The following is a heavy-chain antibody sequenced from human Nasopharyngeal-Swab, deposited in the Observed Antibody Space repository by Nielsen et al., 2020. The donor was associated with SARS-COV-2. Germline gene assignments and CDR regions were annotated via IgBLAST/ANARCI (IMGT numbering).Heavy chain of an antibody. Sequence: ASVKVSCKASGYTFTSYDINWVRQATGQGLEWMGWMNPNSGITGYAQKFQGRVTITRNTSVSTAYMELSSLRSEDTAVYYCAVPRGSGWYYRSLSFDYWGQGTLVTVSS. J-gene: IGHJ4*02. CDR1: GYTFTSYD. CDR3: AVPRGSGWYYRSLSFDY. CDR2: MNPNSGIT. V-gene: IGHV1-8*01. D-gene: IGHD6-19*01.